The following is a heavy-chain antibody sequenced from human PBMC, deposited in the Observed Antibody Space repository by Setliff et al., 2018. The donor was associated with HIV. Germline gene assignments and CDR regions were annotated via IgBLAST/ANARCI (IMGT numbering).Heavy chain of an antibody. CDR1: GGSISSYS. CDR3: ARTKGWLQFFDH. V-gene: IGHV4-4*07. CDR2: ISTSGIT. Sequence: SETLSLTCTVSGGSISSYSWSWIRQPAGKGLEWIGHISTSGITNYNPSLKSRVTMSVDTSKNHFSLKLTSLTAADTAVYYCARTKGWLQFFDHWGQGTLVTVSS. J-gene: IGHJ5*02. D-gene: IGHD5-12*01.